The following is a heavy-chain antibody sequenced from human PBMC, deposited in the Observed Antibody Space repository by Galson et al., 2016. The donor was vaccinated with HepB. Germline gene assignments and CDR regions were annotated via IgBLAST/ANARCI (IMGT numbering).Heavy chain of an antibody. CDR1: GGSISGYY. V-gene: IGHV4-59*08. D-gene: IGHD1-26*01. CDR2: IYYSGST. CDR3: ARRGAYYYYGMDV. J-gene: IGHJ6*02. Sequence: ETLSLTCTVSGGSISGYYWSWIRQPPGKGLEWIGYIYYSGSTNYNPSLKGRLTISVDTSKNQFSLKLNSVTAADTAVYYCARRGAYYYYGMDVWGQGTTVTVSS.